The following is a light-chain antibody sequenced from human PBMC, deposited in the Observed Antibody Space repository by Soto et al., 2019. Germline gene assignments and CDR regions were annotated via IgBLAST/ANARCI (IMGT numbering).Light chain of an antibody. CDR3: QVWDNSPDHRYV. J-gene: IGLJ1*01. CDR1: NIGSKT. Sequence: SYELTQPPSVSVAPGQTATITCRGNNIGSKTVHWYQQNPGQAPVLVVFDDSDRLSGIPERFSGSNSGNTATLTISRVEAGDEADYYCQVWDNSPDHRYVFGTGTKVNVL. CDR2: DDS. V-gene: IGLV3-21*02.